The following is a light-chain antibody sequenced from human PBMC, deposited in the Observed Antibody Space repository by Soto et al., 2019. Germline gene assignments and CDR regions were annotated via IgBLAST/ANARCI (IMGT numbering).Light chain of an antibody. CDR1: SSDVGGYNY. CDR2: EVS. CDR3: SSYAGSNNYV. V-gene: IGLV2-8*01. Sequence: QPVLAQPPSASGSPGQSFTISCTGTSSDVGGYNYISWYQQHPGKAPKLMIYEVSKRPSGVPDRFSGSKSGNTASLTVSGLQAEDEADYYCSSYAGSNNYVFGTGTKVTVL. J-gene: IGLJ1*01.